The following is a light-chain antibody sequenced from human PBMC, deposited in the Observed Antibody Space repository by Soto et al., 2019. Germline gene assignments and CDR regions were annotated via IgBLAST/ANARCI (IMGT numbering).Light chain of an antibody. J-gene: IGKJ5*01. CDR3: QQRNVWPPIT. CDR2: DST. Sequence: VLTQSPATLSLSPGERATLSCRASQSIHTSLAWYQQKPGQPPRLVVYDSTLRANGVPDRFGGSRSGTEFTLTINNLEPEDCAVYYCQQRNVWPPITFGQGTRLEL. CDR1: QSIHTS. V-gene: IGKV3-11*01.